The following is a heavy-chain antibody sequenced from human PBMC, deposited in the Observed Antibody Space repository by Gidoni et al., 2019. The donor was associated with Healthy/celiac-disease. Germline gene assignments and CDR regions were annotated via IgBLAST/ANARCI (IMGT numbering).Heavy chain of an antibody. Sequence: QVQLVQSGAEAKKPGASVKVSCKVSGYTLTELYMHWVRQAPGKGLEWMGGFDPEDGGTIYAQKCQGRVTMTEDTSTDTAYVELSSLRSEDTAVYYCATPGIAVAGSPRLDAFDIWGQGTMVTVSS. D-gene: IGHD6-19*01. CDR1: GYTLTELY. CDR2: FDPEDGGT. V-gene: IGHV1-24*01. J-gene: IGHJ3*02. CDR3: ATPGIAVAGSPRLDAFDI.